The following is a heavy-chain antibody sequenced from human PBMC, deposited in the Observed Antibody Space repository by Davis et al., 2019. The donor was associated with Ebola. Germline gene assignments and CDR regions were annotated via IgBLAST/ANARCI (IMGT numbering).Heavy chain of an antibody. CDR1: GFTVSSNY. V-gene: IGHV3-66*01. D-gene: IGHD4-11*01. J-gene: IGHJ6*02. Sequence: GESLKISCAASGFTVSSNYMSWVRQAPGKGLEWVSVIYSGGSTYYADSVKGRFTISRDNSKNTLYLQMNSLRAEDTAVYYWAHYTPRYYYGMDVWGQGTTVTVSS. CDR3: AHYTPRYYYGMDV. CDR2: IYSGGST.